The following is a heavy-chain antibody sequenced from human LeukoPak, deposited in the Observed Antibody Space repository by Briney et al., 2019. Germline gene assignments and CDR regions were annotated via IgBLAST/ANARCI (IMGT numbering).Heavy chain of an antibody. D-gene: IGHD2-15*01. J-gene: IGHJ4*02. V-gene: IGHV5-51*03. CDR3: AIRGRDCSGGSCYSFLS. Sequence: PGESLKISCKGSGYSFTSYWIGWVRQMPGKGLEWMAFIQPGDSDIRYSPSFQGHVTISADKSISTAYLQWSGLKVSDTAMYYRAIRGRDCSGGSCYSFLSWGQGTLVTVSS. CDR1: GYSFTSYW. CDR2: IQPGDSDI.